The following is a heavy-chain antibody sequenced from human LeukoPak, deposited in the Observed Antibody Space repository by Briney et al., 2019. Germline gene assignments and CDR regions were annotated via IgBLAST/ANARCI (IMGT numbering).Heavy chain of an antibody. Sequence: ASVKVSCKASGYTFTGYYMHWVRQAPGQGLEWMGWINPNSGGTNYAQKFQGRVSLTRDTSTTTAHMELSSLISEDTAVYYCARVHCSGGRCHGGVFDYWGQGTLVTVSS. CDR1: GYTFTGYY. D-gene: IGHD2-15*01. V-gene: IGHV1-2*02. J-gene: IGHJ4*02. CDR2: INPNSGGT. CDR3: ARVHCSGGRCHGGVFDY.